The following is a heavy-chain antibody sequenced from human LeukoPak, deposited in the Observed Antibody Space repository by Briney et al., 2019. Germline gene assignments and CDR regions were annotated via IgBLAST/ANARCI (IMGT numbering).Heavy chain of an antibody. CDR1: GGSFSGYY. CDR2: INHSGST. J-gene: IGHJ4*02. D-gene: IGHD3-10*01. CDR3: ARITMVRGGKDY. V-gene: IGHV4-34*01. Sequence: SGTLSLTCAVYGGSFSGYYWSWIRQPPGKGLEWIGEINHSGSTNYNPSLKSRVTISVDTSKNQFSLKLSSVTAADTAVYYCARITMVRGGKDYWGQGTLVTVSS.